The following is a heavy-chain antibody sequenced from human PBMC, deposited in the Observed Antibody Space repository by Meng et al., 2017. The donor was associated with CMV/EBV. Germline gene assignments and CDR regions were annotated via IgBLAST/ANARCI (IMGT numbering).Heavy chain of an antibody. Sequence: GESLKISCAASGFTFSSYSMNWVRQAPGKGLEWVSYISSSSSTIYYADSVKGRFTISRDNAKNSLYLQMNSLRAEDTAVYYCARDPGPPPGGIDYWGQGTLVTVSS. CDR2: ISSSSSTI. J-gene: IGHJ4*02. V-gene: IGHV3-48*04. D-gene: IGHD3-16*01. CDR3: ARDPGPPPGGIDY. CDR1: GFTFSSYS.